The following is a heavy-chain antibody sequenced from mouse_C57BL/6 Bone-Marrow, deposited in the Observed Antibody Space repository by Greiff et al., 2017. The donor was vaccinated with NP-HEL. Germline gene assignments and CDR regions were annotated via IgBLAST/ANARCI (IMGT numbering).Heavy chain of an antibody. D-gene: IGHD2-3*01. Sequence: VKLVESGGGLVKPGGSLKLSRAASGFTFSSHAMSWVRQTPEKRLEWVATISDGCSYTYHPDKVKGRFPISRDNAKNNLYLQMSHLKSEDTAMYYCARDDGYYLAWFAYWGQGTLVTVSA. V-gene: IGHV5-4*01. J-gene: IGHJ3*01. CDR2: ISDGCSYT. CDR3: ARDDGYYLAWFAY. CDR1: GFTFSSHA.